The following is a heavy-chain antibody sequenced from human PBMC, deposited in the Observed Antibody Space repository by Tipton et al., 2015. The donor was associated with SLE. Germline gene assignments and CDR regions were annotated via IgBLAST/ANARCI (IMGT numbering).Heavy chain of an antibody. CDR1: GGSISSGGYY. CDR3: GGGREIPYYPDY. J-gene: IGHJ4*02. V-gene: IGHV4-31*03. CDR2: IYYSGST. D-gene: IGHD3-22*01. Sequence: TLSLTCTVSGGSISSGGYYWSWIRQHPGKGLEWIGYIYYSGSTYYNPSLKSRVTISVDTSKNQFSLKLSSVTAADTAVYYCGGGREIPYYPDYWGQGTLVTVSS.